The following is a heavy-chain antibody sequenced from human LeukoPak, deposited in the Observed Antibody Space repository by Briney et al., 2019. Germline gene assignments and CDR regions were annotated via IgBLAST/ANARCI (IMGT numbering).Heavy chain of an antibody. D-gene: IGHD5-18*01. CDR1: GGSFSGYY. V-gene: IGHV4-34*01. CDR2: INHSGST. J-gene: IGHJ5*02. CDR3: AREGGYSYGLGRYWFDP. Sequence: SETLSLTCAVYGGSFSGYYWSWIRQPPGKGLEWIGEINHSGSTNYNPSLKSRVTISVDTSKNQFSLKLSSVAAADTAVYYCAREGGYSYGLGRYWFDPWGQGTLVTVSS.